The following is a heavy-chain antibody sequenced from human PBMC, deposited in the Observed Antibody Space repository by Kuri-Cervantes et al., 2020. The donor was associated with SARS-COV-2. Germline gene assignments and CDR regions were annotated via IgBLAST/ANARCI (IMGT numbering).Heavy chain of an antibody. CDR1: GDSVSSNSVA. V-gene: IGHV6-1*01. Sequence: SQTLSLTCAISGDSVSSNSVAWNWIRQSPSRGLEWLGRTYYRSKWYNDYAVSVKSRITINPDTSRNQFSLQLNSVTPEDTAVYYCARDQGVYTPSNWLDPWGQGTLVTVSS. CDR2: TYYRSKWYN. CDR3: ARDQGVYTPSNWLDP. D-gene: IGHD6-13*01. J-gene: IGHJ5*02.